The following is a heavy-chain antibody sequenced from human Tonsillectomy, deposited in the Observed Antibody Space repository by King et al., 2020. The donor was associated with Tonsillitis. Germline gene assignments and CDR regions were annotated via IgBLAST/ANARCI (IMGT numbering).Heavy chain of an antibody. J-gene: IGHJ6*02. CDR1: GGSFSGXY. V-gene: IGHV4-34*01. Sequence: VQLQQWXAGLLKPSXTLSLTCAVXGGSFSGXYWSWIRQAPGKGLEWIGEINHSGSTNYNPSLKSRVTLSIDTSKNQFSLTLSSVTAADTAVYYCAREGVXXIRXXIDAXXYYGXDVWXXGTTVTVXS. D-gene: IGHD3-10*01. CDR2: INHSGST. CDR3: AREGVXXIRXXIDAXXYYGXDV.